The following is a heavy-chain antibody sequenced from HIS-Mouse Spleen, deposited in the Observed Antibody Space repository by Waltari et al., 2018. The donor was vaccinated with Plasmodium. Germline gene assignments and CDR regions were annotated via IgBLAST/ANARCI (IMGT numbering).Heavy chain of an antibody. CDR3: ASSGSGSYYY. CDR2: INHSGST. V-gene: IGHV4-34*01. J-gene: IGHJ4*02. D-gene: IGHD3-10*01. CDR1: GGSFSGYY. Sequence: QVQLQQWGAGLLKPSETLSLTCAVYGGSFSGYYWSWIRQPPGKGLEWIGEINHSGSTNYNPSLKSRVTISVYTSKNQFSLKLSSVTAADTAVYYCASSGSGSYYYWGQGTLVTVSS.